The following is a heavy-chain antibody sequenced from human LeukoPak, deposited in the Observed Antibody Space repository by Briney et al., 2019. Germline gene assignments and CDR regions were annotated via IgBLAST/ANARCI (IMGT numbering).Heavy chain of an antibody. CDR3: AADKDPIWSGYYY. V-gene: IGHV1-58*02. CDR2: IVVGSGNT. D-gene: IGHD3-3*01. CDR1: GFTFTSSA. Sequence: GASVKVSCKASGFTFTSSAMQWVRQARGQRLEWIGWIVVGSGNTNYARKFQERVTITRDMSTSTAHMELSSLRSEDTAVYYCAADKDPIWSGYYYWGQGTLVTVSS. J-gene: IGHJ4*02.